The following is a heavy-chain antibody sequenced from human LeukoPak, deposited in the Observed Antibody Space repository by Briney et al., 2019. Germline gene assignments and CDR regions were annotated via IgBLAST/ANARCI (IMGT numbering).Heavy chain of an antibody. CDR3: AKDRHSTIFGVVIIPVSHFDY. CDR2: ISGSGGST. V-gene: IGHV3-23*01. D-gene: IGHD3-3*01. Sequence: GGSLRLSCAASGFTFSSYAMSWVRQAPGKGLEWVSAISGSGGSTYYADSVKGRFTISRDNSKNTLYLQMNSLRAVDTAVYYCAKDRHSTIFGVVIIPVSHFDYWGQGTLVTVSS. J-gene: IGHJ4*02. CDR1: GFTFSSYA.